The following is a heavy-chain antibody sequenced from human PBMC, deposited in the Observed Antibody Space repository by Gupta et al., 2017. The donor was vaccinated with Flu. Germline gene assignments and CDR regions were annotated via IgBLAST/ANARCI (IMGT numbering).Heavy chain of an antibody. CDR3: ARGFNGDLGYYFDY. V-gene: IGHV4-34*01. J-gene: IGHJ4*02. D-gene: IGHD4-17*01. CDR2: INHSGST. Sequence: QVQLQQWGAGLLKPSETLSLTCAVYGGSFSGYYWSWIRQPPGKGLEWIGEINHSGSTNYNPSLKSRVTISVDTSKNQFSLKLSSVTAADTAVYYCARGFNGDLGYYFDYWGQGTLVTVSS. CDR1: GGSFSGYY.